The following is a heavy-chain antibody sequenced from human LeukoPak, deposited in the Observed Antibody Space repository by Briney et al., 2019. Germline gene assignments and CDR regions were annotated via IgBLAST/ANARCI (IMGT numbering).Heavy chain of an antibody. D-gene: IGHD6-13*01. CDR2: INPSGGST. CDR1: GYTFTSYY. Sequence: GASVKVSCKASGYTFTSYYMHWVRQAPGQGLEWMGIINPSGGSTSYAQKFPGRVTMTRDTSTSTVYMELSSLRSEDTAVYYCAREESPRYSSSWYNYWGQGTLVTVSS. CDR3: AREESPRYSSSWYNY. J-gene: IGHJ4*02. V-gene: IGHV1-46*01.